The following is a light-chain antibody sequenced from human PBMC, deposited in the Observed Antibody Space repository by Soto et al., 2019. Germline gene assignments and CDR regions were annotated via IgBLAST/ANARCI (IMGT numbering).Light chain of an antibody. CDR1: QSLNSNS. CDR3: QQYDGSPRT. Sequence: DIVLTQSPGTLSVSPRERDTLSCRASQSLNSNSLARYQQNPGQAPRLLIYNAYNRASGIPDSFSGSGSGTDFNLTMSRLEPEDFVVYHCQQYDGSPRTFGHGTKVDIK. V-gene: IGKV3-20*01. J-gene: IGKJ1*01. CDR2: NAY.